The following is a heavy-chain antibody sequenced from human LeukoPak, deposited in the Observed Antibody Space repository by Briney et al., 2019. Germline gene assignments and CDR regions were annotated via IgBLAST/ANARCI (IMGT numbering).Heavy chain of an antibody. Sequence: PGGSLRLSCAASGFTFSNCAMSWVRQAPGKGLEWVSAIRDSGSSTYYTDSVKGRFTISRDNSKNTLHLQMDSLRAEDTAVYYCMKSTGMGAFDIWGQGTMVTVSS. J-gene: IGHJ3*02. CDR1: GFTFSNCA. CDR2: IRDSGSST. V-gene: IGHV3-23*01. D-gene: IGHD2-8*02. CDR3: MKSTGMGAFDI.